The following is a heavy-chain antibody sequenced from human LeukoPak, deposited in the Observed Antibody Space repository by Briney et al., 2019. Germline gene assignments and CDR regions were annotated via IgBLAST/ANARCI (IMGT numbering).Heavy chain of an antibody. CDR3: ARDPGDYNHDWYFDL. J-gene: IGHJ2*01. V-gene: IGHV4-4*07. Sequence: SWTLSLTCTVSGGSLSTYYWIWIRQPAGKGLEWIGRIQTSGNADYKSSLKSRVTMSVDTSKNQFSLRLRSVTAADTAVYYCARDPGDYNHDWYFDLWGRGTLVTVSS. D-gene: IGHD4-17*01. CDR1: GGSLSTYY. CDR2: IQTSGNA.